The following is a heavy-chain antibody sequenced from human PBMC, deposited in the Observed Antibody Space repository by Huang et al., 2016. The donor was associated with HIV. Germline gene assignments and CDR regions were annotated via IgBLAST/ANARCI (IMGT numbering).Heavy chain of an antibody. CDR1: GGSFNNFG. CDR3: AKRGGAWGSPYAFDL. D-gene: IGHD3-16*01. Sequence: QVQLVQSGAEVRKPGSSVKVSCRASGGSFNNFGINWVRQAPGQGLEWMGGIIPRFGTRTDAQGFKDRVTIPADETTGVVHLEVTSLRSDDTAVYFCAKRGGAWGSPYAFDLWGPGTMVTVSS. V-gene: IGHV1-69*13. J-gene: IGHJ3*01. CDR2: IIPRFGTR.